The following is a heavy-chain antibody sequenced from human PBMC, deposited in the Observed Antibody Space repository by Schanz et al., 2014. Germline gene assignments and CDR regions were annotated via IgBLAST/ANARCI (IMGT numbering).Heavy chain of an antibody. J-gene: IGHJ4*02. V-gene: IGHV3-23*04. CDR2: ISGSGGDT. Sequence: EVQLVESGGGLVQPRGSLRLSCAASGFSFSIFAMTWVRQAPGQGLEWVSTISGSGGDTYPADSVKGRFTISRDNSNNTLYLQMKSLRAEDTAVYYCAKYGGGYSYGVVGYWGQGILVTVSS. D-gene: IGHD5-18*01. CDR1: GFSFSIFA. CDR3: AKYGGGYSYGVVGY.